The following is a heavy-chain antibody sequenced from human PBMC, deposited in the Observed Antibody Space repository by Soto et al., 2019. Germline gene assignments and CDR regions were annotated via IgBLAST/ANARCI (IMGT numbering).Heavy chain of an antibody. V-gene: IGHV3-23*01. CDR2: VSIGGST. D-gene: IGHD2-15*01. CDR1: GFTFSSYA. CDR3: AKRRGAGGHFDY. J-gene: IGHJ4*02. Sequence: DVQLLESGGGLVQPEGSLRLSCAASGFTFSSYAMGWVRQGPGKGLEWVAVVSIGGSTHYADSVRGRFTISRDNSKNTLSLQLNSLTAEDTAVYFCAKRRGAGGHFDYLGQGALVTVSS.